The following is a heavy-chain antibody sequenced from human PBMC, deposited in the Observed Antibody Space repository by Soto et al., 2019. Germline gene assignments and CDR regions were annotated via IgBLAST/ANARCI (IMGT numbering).Heavy chain of an antibody. J-gene: IGHJ3*02. D-gene: IGHD5-12*01. Sequence: QVQLVQSGAQVKKPGASVKVSCKSSGYTLDNYALHWVRQAPGRRLEWMGWIHAGNGYTKYSQSFQGRVTLTRATSASTGHMDLSSLRPEDTAVYYCAIGRYSGSDFKLGFDNWVQGTMVTVSS. CDR3: AIGRYSGSDFKLGFDN. V-gene: IGHV1-3*01. CDR1: GYTLDNYA. CDR2: IHAGNGYT.